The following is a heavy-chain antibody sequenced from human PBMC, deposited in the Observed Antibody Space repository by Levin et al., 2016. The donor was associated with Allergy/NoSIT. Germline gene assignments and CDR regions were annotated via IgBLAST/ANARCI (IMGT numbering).Heavy chain of an antibody. Sequence: LSLTCTVSGGSISSSSYYWGWIRQPPGKGLEWIGSIYYSGSTYYNPSLKSRVTISVDTSKNQFSLKLSSVTAADTAVYYCARINRSGPLAAAGTFDYWGQGTLVTVSS. CDR1: GGSISSSSYY. CDR2: IYYSGST. D-gene: IGHD6-13*01. V-gene: IGHV4-39*01. J-gene: IGHJ4*02. CDR3: ARINRSGPLAAAGTFDY.